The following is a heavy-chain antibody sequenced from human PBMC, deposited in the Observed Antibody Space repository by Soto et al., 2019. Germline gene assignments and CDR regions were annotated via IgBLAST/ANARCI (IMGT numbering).Heavy chain of an antibody. CDR1: GLSFSSHA. V-gene: IGHV3-30-3*01. CDR2: IAHDGSAE. CDR3: VRDLFREEDFFDY. Sequence: QVQLVESGGGVVQPEKSLKLACAASGLSFSSHAMYWVRQAPGKGLEYVGGIAHDGSAEFYADSVKCRFTISRDNSRSSLYLKMNSLRTEYPDVYYCVRDLFREEDFFDYWGQGVLVTVSS. J-gene: IGHJ4*02.